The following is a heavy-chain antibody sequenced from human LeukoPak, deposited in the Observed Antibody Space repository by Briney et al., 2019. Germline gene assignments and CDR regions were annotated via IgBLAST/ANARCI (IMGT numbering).Heavy chain of an antibody. J-gene: IGHJ4*02. CDR3: ARDSHDYGDYVSFDY. D-gene: IGHD4-17*01. Sequence: NPGGSLRLSCAASGFTFSSYSMNWVRQAPGKGLEWVSSISSSSSYIYYADSVKGRFTISRDNAKNPLYLQMNSLRAEDTAVYYCARDSHDYGDYVSFDYWGQGTLVTVSS. CDR2: ISSSSSYI. CDR1: GFTFSSYS. V-gene: IGHV3-21*01.